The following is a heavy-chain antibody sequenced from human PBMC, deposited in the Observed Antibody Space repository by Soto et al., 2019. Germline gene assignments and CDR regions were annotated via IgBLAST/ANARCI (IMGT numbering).Heavy chain of an antibody. J-gene: IGHJ4*02. Sequence: ESGGGVVQPGRSLRLSCAASGFTFISYGIHWVRQAPGKGLERGAVISSDGRDRHYADSVKGRFTISRDNSKNTLSLQMNGLRADDTAVYYCAKDFDIGGAAYYFDYWGQGTLVTVSS. CDR1: GFTFISYG. D-gene: IGHD1-26*01. CDR2: ISSDGRDR. CDR3: AKDFDIGGAAYYFDY. V-gene: IGHV3-30*18.